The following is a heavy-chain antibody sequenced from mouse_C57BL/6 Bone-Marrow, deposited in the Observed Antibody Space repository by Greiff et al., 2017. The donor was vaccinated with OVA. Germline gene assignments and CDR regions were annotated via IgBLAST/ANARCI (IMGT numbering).Heavy chain of an antibody. CDR3: ARKAYYDYGDVYFDY. J-gene: IGHJ2*01. Sequence: QVQLKESGAELARPGASVKMSCKASGYTFTSYTMHWVKQRPGQGLEWIGYINPSSGYTKYNQKFKDKATLTADKSSSTAYMQLSSLTSEDSAVYYCARKAYYDYGDVYFDYWGQGTTLTVSS. D-gene: IGHD2-4*01. V-gene: IGHV1-4*01. CDR2: INPSSGYT. CDR1: GYTFTSYT.